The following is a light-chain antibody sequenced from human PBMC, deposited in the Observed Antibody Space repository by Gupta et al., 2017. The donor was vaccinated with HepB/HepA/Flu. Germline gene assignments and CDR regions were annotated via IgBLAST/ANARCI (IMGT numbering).Light chain of an antibody. CDR1: QSVRSK. CDR3: QHDSKWYT. Sequence: EIVMTQSPATLSVSPGARATRACRASQSVRSKLAWYQQKPGQAPRLLIYDASTSATGAPARFSGSGAGKEFTLTSISPQSEDFAVYYGQHDSKWYTFGPGTKVEIK. CDR2: DAS. J-gene: IGKJ2*01. V-gene: IGKV3-15*01.